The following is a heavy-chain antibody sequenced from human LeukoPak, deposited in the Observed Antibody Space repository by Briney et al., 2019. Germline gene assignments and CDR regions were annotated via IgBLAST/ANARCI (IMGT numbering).Heavy chain of an antibody. CDR1: GGTFSSYA. V-gene: IGHV1-69*13. D-gene: IGHD2-15*01. J-gene: IGHJ4*02. Sequence: SVKVSCKASGGTFSSYAISWVRQAPGQGLEWMGGIIPIFGTANYAQKFQGRVTITADESTSTAHMELSSLRSEDTAVYYCARDNQQNLLGYWGQGTLVTVSS. CDR2: IIPIFGTA. CDR3: ARDNQQNLLGY.